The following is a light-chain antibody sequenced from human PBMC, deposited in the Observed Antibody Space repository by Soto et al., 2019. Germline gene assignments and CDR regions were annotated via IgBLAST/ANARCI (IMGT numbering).Light chain of an antibody. Sequence: QLVLTQPASVSGSPGQSITISCTGTSSDIGGYNYVSWYQQYPGKAPKLMIFGVSDRPSGVSNRFSGSKSGTTASLTISGLQAEDEAYYYCSSYKTSSTVVVFGGGTQLTVL. CDR3: SSYKTSSTVVV. V-gene: IGLV2-14*01. J-gene: IGLJ2*01. CDR2: GVS. CDR1: SSDIGGYNY.